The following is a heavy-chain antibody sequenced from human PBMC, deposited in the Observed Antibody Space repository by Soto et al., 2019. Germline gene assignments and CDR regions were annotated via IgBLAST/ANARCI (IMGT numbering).Heavy chain of an antibody. V-gene: IGHV1-69*01. CDR2: LIPFFGTA. Sequence: QVQLVQSGAEVKTPGSSVKVSCKASGGTFSSYAISWVRQAPGQGLEWMGGLIPFFGTANYAQKFQGRVTITADESTSTAYMELSSLRSEDTAVYYCASTNAGCLEGLSPFIYYYYGMDVCGQGTTVTVSS. CDR3: ASTNAGCLEGLSPFIYYYYGMDV. D-gene: IGHD3-3*01. CDR1: GGTFSSYA. J-gene: IGHJ6*02.